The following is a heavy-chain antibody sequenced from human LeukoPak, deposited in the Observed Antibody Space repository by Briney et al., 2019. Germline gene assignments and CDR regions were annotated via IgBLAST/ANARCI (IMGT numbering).Heavy chain of an antibody. CDR3: ATLPAGLVYQGFEY. D-gene: IGHD6-13*01. CDR2: FDPEDGET. V-gene: IGHV1-24*01. Sequence: GASVEVSCKVSGYTLTELSMHWVRQAPGKGLEWMGGFDPEDGETIYAQKFQGRVTMTEDTSTDTAYMELSSLRSEDTAVYYCATLPAGLVYQGFEYWGQGTLVTVSS. CDR1: GYTLTELS. J-gene: IGHJ4*02.